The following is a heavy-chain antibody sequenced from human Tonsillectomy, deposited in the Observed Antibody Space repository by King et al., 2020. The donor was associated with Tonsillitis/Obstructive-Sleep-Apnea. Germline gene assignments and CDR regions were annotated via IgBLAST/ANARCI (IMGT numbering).Heavy chain of an antibody. Sequence: VQLVESGGGLVQPGGSLRLSCAASGFTFSSYWMHWVRQAPGKGLVWVSRINSDGSSTSYADSVKGRFTISRDNAKNTLYLQMNSLRAEDTAVYYCARAGGTYYYDSSGYSDACDIWGQGTRVTVSS. CDR1: GFTFSSYW. CDR3: ARAGGTYYYDSSGYSDACDI. V-gene: IGHV3-74*01. D-gene: IGHD3-22*01. J-gene: IGHJ3*02. CDR2: INSDGSST.